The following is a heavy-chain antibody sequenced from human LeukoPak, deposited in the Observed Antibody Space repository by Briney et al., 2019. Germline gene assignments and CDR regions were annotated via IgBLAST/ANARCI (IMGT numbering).Heavy chain of an antibody. J-gene: IGHJ4*02. V-gene: IGHV3-74*01. D-gene: IGHD3-10*01. CDR1: GFTLSTYW. CDR2: IDSDGSRR. Sequence: GGSLRLSCVASGFTLSTYWMHWVRQVPGKGLVWVSRIDSDGSRRTYADSVKGRFTICRDNAKNTLYLQMNSLRDEDTAVYYCVRALYAAGNYYYPGDCWGQGTLVTVSS. CDR3: VRALYAAGNYYYPGDC.